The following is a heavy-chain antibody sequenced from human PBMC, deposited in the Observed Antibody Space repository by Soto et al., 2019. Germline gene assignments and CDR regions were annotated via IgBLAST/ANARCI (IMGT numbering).Heavy chain of an antibody. CDR1: GYTFTSYG. D-gene: IGHD3-10*01. Sequence: GASVKVSCKASGYTFTSYGISWVRQAPGQGLEWMGWISAYNGNTNYAQKLQGRVTMTTDTSTSTAYMELSSLRSDDTAVYYCASSIIMVYYYYGMDVWGKGTTVTVSS. CDR3: ASSIIMVYYYYGMDV. J-gene: IGHJ6*04. CDR2: ISAYNGNT. V-gene: IGHV1-18*01.